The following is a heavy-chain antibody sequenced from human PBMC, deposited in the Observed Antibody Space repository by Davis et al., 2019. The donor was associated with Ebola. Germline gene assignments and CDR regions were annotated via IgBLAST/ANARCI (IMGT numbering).Heavy chain of an antibody. D-gene: IGHD3-3*01. Sequence: AASVKVSCKASGYTFTGYYMHWVRQAPGQGLAWMGWINPNSGGTNYAQKFQGWVTMTRDTSISTAYMELSRLRSDDTAVYYCARDQGTTIFGYGMDVWGQGTTVTVSS. J-gene: IGHJ6*02. CDR1: GYTFTGYY. CDR2: INPNSGGT. V-gene: IGHV1-2*04. CDR3: ARDQGTTIFGYGMDV.